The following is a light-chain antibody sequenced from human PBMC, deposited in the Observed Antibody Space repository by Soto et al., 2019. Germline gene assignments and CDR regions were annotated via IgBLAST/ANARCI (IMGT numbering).Light chain of an antibody. CDR2: DAS. CDR3: QQASTFPFT. Sequence: EIVLTQSPATLSLSPGERATLSCGASQSVSNSYLAWYQQKPGLAPRLLIYDASSGATGIPDRFSGSGSGTDFTLTISRLEPEDFATYYCQQASTFPFTFGGGTEVQIK. V-gene: IGKV3D-20*01. J-gene: IGKJ4*01. CDR1: QSVSNSY.